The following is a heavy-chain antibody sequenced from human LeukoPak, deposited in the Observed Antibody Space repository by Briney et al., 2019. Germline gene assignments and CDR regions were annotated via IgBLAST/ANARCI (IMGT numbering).Heavy chain of an antibody. CDR3: ASSNGVLPPDL. J-gene: IGHJ5*02. D-gene: IGHD4/OR15-4a*01. CDR1: GSSISSSNW. Sequence: SETLSLTCAVSGSSISSSNWWSCVRQPPGKGLEWIGEIYHSGSTNYNPSLKSRVTISVDKSKNQFSLKLSSVTAADTAVYYCASSNGVLPPDLWGQGTLVTVSS. V-gene: IGHV4-4*02. CDR2: IYHSGST.